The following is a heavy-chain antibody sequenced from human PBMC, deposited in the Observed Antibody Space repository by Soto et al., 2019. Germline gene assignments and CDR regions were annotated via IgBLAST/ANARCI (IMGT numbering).Heavy chain of an antibody. CDR1: GFTFDDYT. J-gene: IGHJ3*02. CDR3: ATNSNYIAFRPDI. Sequence: PGGSLRLSCAASGFTFDDYTVNWFRQAPGKGLEWVAFIRSKAFREATHFAASVKGRFTLSRDDSKSIVYLQMNSLKTNDTALYFCATNSNYIAFRPDIWGKGTLVTVSS. D-gene: IGHD6-6*01. V-gene: IGHV3-49*03. CDR2: IRSKAFREAT.